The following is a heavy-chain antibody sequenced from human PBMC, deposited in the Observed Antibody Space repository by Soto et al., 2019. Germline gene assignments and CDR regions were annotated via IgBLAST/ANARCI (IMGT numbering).Heavy chain of an antibody. CDR3: ARDRGIGAFDI. Sequence: GGSLRLSCAASGFTLSGYAMDWVRQAPGKGLEYVSGISSSSYIYYADSVKGRFTISRDNAKNSLYLQMNSLRAEDTAVYYCARDRGIGAFDIWGQGTMVTVSS. CDR1: GFTLSGYA. V-gene: IGHV3-21*05. J-gene: IGHJ3*02. CDR2: ISSSSYI.